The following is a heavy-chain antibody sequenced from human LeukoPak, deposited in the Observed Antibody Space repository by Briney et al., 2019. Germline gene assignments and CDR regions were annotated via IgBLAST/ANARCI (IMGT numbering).Heavy chain of an antibody. CDR1: GFTFSSYS. CDR3: ARDRLRLPATVTRFDY. D-gene: IGHD4-17*01. CDR2: ISSSSSYI. V-gene: IGHV3-21*01. J-gene: IGHJ4*02. Sequence: GGSLRLSCAASGFTFSSYSMNWVRQAPGKGLEWVSSISSSSSYIYYADSVKGRFTISRDNAKSSLYLQMNSLRAEDTAVYYCARDRLRLPATVTRFDYWGQGTLVTVSS.